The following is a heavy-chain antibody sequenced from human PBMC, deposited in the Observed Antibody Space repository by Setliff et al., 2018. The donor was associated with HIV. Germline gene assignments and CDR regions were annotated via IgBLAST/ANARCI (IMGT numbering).Heavy chain of an antibody. CDR3: TSESIAVST. V-gene: IGHV1-24*01. J-gene: IGHJ4*02. Sequence: ASVKVSCKVSGYTLTELSMHWVRQAPGKGLEWMGGFDPEDGEVVCAQKFEGRVTMTEDTSTDTAYMELNNLRTDDTGVYYCTSESIAVSTWGQGTLVTVSS. CDR2: FDPEDGEV. CDR1: GYTLTELS. D-gene: IGHD1-26*01.